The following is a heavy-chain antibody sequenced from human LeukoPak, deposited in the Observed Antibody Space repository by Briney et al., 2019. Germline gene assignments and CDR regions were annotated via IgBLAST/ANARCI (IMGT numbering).Heavy chain of an antibody. J-gene: IGHJ4*02. CDR1: GFTFSSYA. V-gene: IGHV3-30*04. CDR2: IPYDGSNK. Sequence: GGSLRLSCAASGFTFSSYAMHWVRQAPGKGLEWVALIPYDGSNKYYADSVKGRFTVSRDNSKNTLYLQMNSLRAEDTAVYYCVRGAYSSSWLNFDYWGQGALVTVSS. D-gene: IGHD6-13*01. CDR3: VRGAYSSSWLNFDY.